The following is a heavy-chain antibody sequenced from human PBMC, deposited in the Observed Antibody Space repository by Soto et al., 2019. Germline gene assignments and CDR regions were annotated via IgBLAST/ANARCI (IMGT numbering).Heavy chain of an antibody. CDR1: GYTFNTYD. V-gene: IGHV1-8*01. CDR3: ARSGATGYYSTHYYGMDV. Sequence: ASVKVSCKASGYTFNTYDINWVRQATGQGLEWMGWMNPESGSTGFAQSFQGRITLTGNTSINTVYMEVSSLTNEDTAVYFCARSGATGYYSTHYYGMDVWGPGTTVTVSS. J-gene: IGHJ6*02. D-gene: IGHD3-9*01. CDR2: MNPESGST.